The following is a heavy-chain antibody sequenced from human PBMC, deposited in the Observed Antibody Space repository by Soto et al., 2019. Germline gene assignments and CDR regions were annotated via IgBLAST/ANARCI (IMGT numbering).Heavy chain of an antibody. CDR1: GFTFSSYS. V-gene: IGHV3-48*01. D-gene: IGHD3-10*01. CDR3: ARDPSLDYYYGSGSSPGTFDY. CDR2: ISSSSGST. Sequence: PGGSLRLSCAASGFTFSSYSMNWVRQAPGKGLEWVSYISSSSGSTYYADSVKGRFTISRDNAKNSLYLQMNSLRAEDTALYYCARDPSLDYYYGSGSSPGTFDYWGQGTLVTVSS. J-gene: IGHJ4*02.